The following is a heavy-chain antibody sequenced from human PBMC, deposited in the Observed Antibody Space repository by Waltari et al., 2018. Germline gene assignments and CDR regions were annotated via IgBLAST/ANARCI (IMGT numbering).Heavy chain of an antibody. CDR3: ARWSARISQREFYFDY. Sequence: QVHLQESGPGLVKPSGTLSLTCEVSGASVTGDWLGWVRQPPGKGLEWIGEIYHSGSNNYNPSLKSRLAMSVDKSKNEFSLKLTSVTAADTAVYYCARWSARISQREFYFDYWGQGILVTISS. J-gene: IGHJ4*02. CDR1: GASVTGDW. CDR2: IYHSGSN. D-gene: IGHD6-25*01. V-gene: IGHV4-4*02.